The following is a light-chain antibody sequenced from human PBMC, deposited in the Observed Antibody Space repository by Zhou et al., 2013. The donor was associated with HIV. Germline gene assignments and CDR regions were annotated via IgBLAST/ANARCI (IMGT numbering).Light chain of an antibody. V-gene: IGKV1-8*01. CDR1: QGISSY. CDR3: QQSYSTPYT. J-gene: IGKJ2*01. CDR2: GAS. Sequence: AIRITQSPSSLSASTGDRVTITCRASQGISSYLAWYQQKPGKAPKLLIYGASSLQSGVPSRFSGSGFGTDFTLTINRLHPEDFATYYCQQSYSTPYTFGQGTKLEIK.